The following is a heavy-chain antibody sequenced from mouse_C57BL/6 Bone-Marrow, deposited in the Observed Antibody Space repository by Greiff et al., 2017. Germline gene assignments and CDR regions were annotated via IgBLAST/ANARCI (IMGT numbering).Heavy chain of an antibody. Sequence: QVQLQQSGPGLVAPSQSLSITCTVSGFSLTSYGVHWVRQPPGKGLEWLVVIWSDGSTTYNSALKSRLSISKDNSKSQVLLKMNSLQTDDTAMYYCARHTFYGNYAMDYWGQGTSVTVSS. J-gene: IGHJ4*01. CDR2: IWSDGST. V-gene: IGHV2-6-1*01. D-gene: IGHD2-1*01. CDR1: GFSLTSYG. CDR3: ARHTFYGNYAMDY.